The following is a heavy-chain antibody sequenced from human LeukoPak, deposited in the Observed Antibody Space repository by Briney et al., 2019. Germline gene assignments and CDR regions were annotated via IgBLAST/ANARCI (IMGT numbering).Heavy chain of an antibody. CDR2: IYPGDSDT. D-gene: IGHD3-9*01. Sequence: GKSLKISCKGSGYSFTSYWIGWVRQMPGKGLEWMGIIYPGDSDTRYSPSFQGQVTISADKSISTAYLQWSSLKASDTAMYYCARQGYDILTGYYAEYFQHWGQGTLVTVSS. CDR1: GYSFTSYW. J-gene: IGHJ1*01. CDR3: ARQGYDILTGYYAEYFQH. V-gene: IGHV5-51*01.